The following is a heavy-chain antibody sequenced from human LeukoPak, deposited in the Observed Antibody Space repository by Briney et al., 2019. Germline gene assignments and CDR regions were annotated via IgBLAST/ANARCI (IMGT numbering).Heavy chain of an antibody. Sequence: SETLSLTCTVSGYSISSGYYWGWIRQPPGKGLEWIGSIYHSGSTYYNPSLKSRVTISVDTSKNQFSLKLSSVTAADTAVYYCARVEVVTRVLDYWGQGTLVTVSS. J-gene: IGHJ4*02. CDR2: IYHSGST. CDR3: ARVEVVTRVLDY. D-gene: IGHD4-23*01. CDR1: GYSISSGYY. V-gene: IGHV4-38-2*02.